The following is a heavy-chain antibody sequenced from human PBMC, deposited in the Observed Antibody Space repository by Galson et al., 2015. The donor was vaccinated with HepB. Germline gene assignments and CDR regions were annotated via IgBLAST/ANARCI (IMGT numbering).Heavy chain of an antibody. Sequence: SLRLSCAGSGFTFNTYSMNWVRQAPGKGLEWVSYISSSSSTIYYADSVKGRFTISRDNAKNSLFLQMNSLRAEDTAVYFCARGGPYYYDSSGRRYFDYWGQGTLVTVSS. J-gene: IGHJ4*02. V-gene: IGHV3-48*01. CDR3: ARGGPYYYDSSGRRYFDY. D-gene: IGHD3-22*01. CDR1: GFTFNTYS. CDR2: ISSSSSTI.